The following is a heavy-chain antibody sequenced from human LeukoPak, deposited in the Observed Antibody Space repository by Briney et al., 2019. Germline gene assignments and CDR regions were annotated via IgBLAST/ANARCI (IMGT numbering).Heavy chain of an antibody. Sequence: PGGSLRLSCAASGFTFDDYAMHWVRQAPGKGLEWVSGISWNSGSIGYADSVKGRFTISRDNAKNSLYLQMNSLRAEDTALYYCARDMGEQWLVRAFDIWGQGTMVTVSS. D-gene: IGHD6-19*01. CDR1: GFTFDDYA. CDR3: ARDMGEQWLVRAFDI. CDR2: ISWNSGSI. V-gene: IGHV3-9*01. J-gene: IGHJ3*02.